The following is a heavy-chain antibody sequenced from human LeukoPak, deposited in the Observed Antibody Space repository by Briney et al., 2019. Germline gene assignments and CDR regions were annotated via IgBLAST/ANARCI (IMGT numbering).Heavy chain of an antibody. CDR1: GGSFSGYY. V-gene: IGHV4-34*01. Sequence: SETLSLTCAVYGGSFSGYYWSWIRQPPGKGLEWIGEINHSGSTNYNPSLKSRVTISVDTSKNQFSLKLSSVTAADTAVYYCARGRRVVPAATRLYYFDYWGQGTLVTVSS. J-gene: IGHJ4*02. CDR3: ARGRRVVPAATRLYYFDY. D-gene: IGHD2-2*01. CDR2: INHSGST.